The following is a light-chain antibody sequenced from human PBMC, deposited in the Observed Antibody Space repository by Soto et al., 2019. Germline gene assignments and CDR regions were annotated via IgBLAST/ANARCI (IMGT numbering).Light chain of an antibody. CDR3: QQHHAFSLA. Sequence: TQTAPSPSPPSASVGCRVTVTCRASQSIRTWLAWYQQKPGRAPKRLIYDSSSLESGVPSRFSGSGSGTDFTLTISGLQPDDFATYYCQQHHAFSLAFGQGTRLDI. V-gene: IGKV1-5*01. CDR2: DSS. J-gene: IGKJ5*01. CDR1: QSIRTW.